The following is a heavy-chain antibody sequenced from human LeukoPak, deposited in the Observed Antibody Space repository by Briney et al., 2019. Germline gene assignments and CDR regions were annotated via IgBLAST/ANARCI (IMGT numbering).Heavy chain of an antibody. D-gene: IGHD1-26*01. J-gene: IGHJ6*03. CDR3: AKGGVGATRIYYYYYMDV. V-gene: IGHV3-23*01. CDR2: ISGSGGSR. CDR1: GFTFSSYA. Sequence: GGSLRLSCAASGFTFSSYAMSWVRQAQGKGMGWVSAISGSGGSRYYADSVKGRFTISRDNSKNTLYLQMNSLRAEDTAVYYCAKGGVGATRIYYYYYMDVWGKGTTVTVSS.